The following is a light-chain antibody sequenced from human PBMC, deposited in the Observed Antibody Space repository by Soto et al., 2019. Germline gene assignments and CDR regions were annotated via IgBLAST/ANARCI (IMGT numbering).Light chain of an antibody. CDR3: QQYYSTPQT. CDR2: WAS. J-gene: IGKJ1*01. V-gene: IGKV4-1*01. Sequence: DIVMTQSPDSLAVSLGERATINCKSSQSVLYNSNNKNCLAWYQQKPGQPPKLLIYWASTRESGVPDRFSGSGSGTDFTLTISRLQAEDGAVYYCQQYYSTPQTFGQGTKVEIK. CDR1: QSVLYNSNNKNC.